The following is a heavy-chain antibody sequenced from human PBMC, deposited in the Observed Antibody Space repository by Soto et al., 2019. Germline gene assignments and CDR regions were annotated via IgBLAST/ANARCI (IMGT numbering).Heavy chain of an antibody. CDR3: SRPAWGLQHDY. CDR1: GYTFTDYW. D-gene: IGHD2-21*01. J-gene: IGHJ4*02. V-gene: IGHV5-51*01. Sequence: GESLKISCKGSGYTFTDYWIVWVRQMPGRGLEWMGIIYPGDSDSRYSPSFQGQVTMSVDKSINTAYLQWSSLKASDSAMYYCSRPAWGLQHDYRGQGSLLSVSS. CDR2: IYPGDSDS.